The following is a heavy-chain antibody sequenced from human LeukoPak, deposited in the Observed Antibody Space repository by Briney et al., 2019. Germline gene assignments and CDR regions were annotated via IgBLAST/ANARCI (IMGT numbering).Heavy chain of an antibody. Sequence: SETLSLTCTVSGGSVSSTSYYWIWVRQPPGKGLEWIGFIDYTGSANYNPSLKSRVTISLDTSKNQFSVKVMSVTAADTAVYYCARIPVAKTFDYWGQGTLVTVSS. D-gene: IGHD6-19*01. CDR1: GGSVSSTSYY. J-gene: IGHJ4*02. V-gene: IGHV4-61*01. CDR3: ARIPVAKTFDY. CDR2: IDYTGSA.